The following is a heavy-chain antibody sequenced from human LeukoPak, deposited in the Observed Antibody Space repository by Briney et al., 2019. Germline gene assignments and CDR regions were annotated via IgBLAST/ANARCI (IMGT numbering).Heavy chain of an antibody. CDR2: INPNSGGT. V-gene: IGHV1-2*02. CDR3: ARGALFSYSSPKN. CDR1: GYTFTGYY. D-gene: IGHD6-13*01. Sequence: ASVKVSCKASGYTFTGYYMHWVRQAPGQGLEWMGWINPNSGGTNYAQKFQGRVTMTRDTSISTAYMELSSLRSEDTAVYYCARGALFSYSSPKNWGQGTLVTVS. J-gene: IGHJ4*02.